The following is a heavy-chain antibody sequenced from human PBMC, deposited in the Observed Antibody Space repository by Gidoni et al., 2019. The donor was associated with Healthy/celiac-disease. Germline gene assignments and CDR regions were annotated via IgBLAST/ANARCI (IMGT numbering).Heavy chain of an antibody. CDR1: GYTFTSYG. V-gene: IGHV1-18*01. J-gene: IGHJ5*02. CDR3: ARDQYNWFDP. CDR2: ISAYHGNT. Sequence: QVQLGQSGAEVKKPGASVKVSCKASGYTFTSYGISWVRQAPGQGLDWRGGISAYHGNTKYAQTLQGRVTMTTDTSTSTAYMELRSLRSDDTAVYYCARDQYNWFDPWGQGTLVTVSS.